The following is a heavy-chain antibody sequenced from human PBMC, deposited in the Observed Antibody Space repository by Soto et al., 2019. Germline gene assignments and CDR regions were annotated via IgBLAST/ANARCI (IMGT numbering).Heavy chain of an antibody. Sequence: SETLSLTCAVYGGSFSGYYWSWIRQPPGKGLEWIGEINHSGSTNYNPSLKSRVTISVDTSKNQFSLKLSSVTAADTAVYYCAGRFYSGGGYRSGVDFWGQGTLVTVSS. CDR3: AGRFYSGGGYRSGVDF. D-gene: IGHD2-15*01. CDR2: INHSGST. CDR1: GGSFSGYY. J-gene: IGHJ4*02. V-gene: IGHV4-34*01.